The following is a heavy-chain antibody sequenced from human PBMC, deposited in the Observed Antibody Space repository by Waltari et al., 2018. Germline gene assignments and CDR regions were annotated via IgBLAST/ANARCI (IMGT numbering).Heavy chain of an antibody. CDR3: AFRCSRTSCYSGFAFDI. CDR1: GYTLTELS. J-gene: IGHJ3*02. D-gene: IGHD2-2*02. CDR2: FEREDGET. V-gene: IGHV1-24*01. Sequence: QVQLVQSGAEVKKPGASVKVSCKVSGYTLTELSMHWVRQAPGKGLEWMGGFEREDGETIYAQKFQGRVAMTEDTYTDTAYMELSSLRSEETAVYYCAFRCSRTSCYSGFAFDIWGQGTMVTVSS.